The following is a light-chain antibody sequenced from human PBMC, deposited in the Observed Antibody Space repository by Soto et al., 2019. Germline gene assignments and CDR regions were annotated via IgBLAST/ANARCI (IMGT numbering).Light chain of an antibody. V-gene: IGKV1-39*01. J-gene: IGKJ1*01. CDR1: QTISDY. CDR2: GSS. CDR3: QQLNNYPRT. Sequence: DIQMTQSPPALSASVGDRVTITCRASQTISDYLHWYQQKPGKAPTLLIYGSSSLQTGVPPRFSGSGSGTEFTLTISSLQPEDFATYYCQQLNNYPRTFGQGTKVDIK.